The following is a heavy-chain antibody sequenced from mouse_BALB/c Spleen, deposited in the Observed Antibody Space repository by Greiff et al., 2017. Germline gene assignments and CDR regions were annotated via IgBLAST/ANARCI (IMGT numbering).Heavy chain of an antibody. V-gene: IGHV1S22*01. D-gene: IGHD1-1*01. CDR3: TRGYLRGYYAMDY. CDR2: IYPGSGST. CDR1: GYTFTSYW. Sequence: LQQPGSELVRPGASVKLSCKASGYTFTSYWMHWVKQRHGQGLEWIGNIYPGSGSTNYDEKFKSKGTLTVDTSSSTAYMHLSSLTSEDSAVYYCTRGYLRGYYAMDYWGQGTSVTVSS. J-gene: IGHJ4*01.